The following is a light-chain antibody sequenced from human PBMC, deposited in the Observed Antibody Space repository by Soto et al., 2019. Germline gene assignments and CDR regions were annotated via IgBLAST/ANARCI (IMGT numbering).Light chain of an antibody. CDR1: SSNIGAGYD. CDR2: GNS. Sequence: SVLTQPPSVSGAPGQRVTISCTGSSSNIGAGYDVHWYQQLPGTAPKLLIYGNSNRPSGVPDRFSGSKSGTSASLVITGLRAEDEADYYCQSFDSSLSGPFYVFGTGTKLTVL. CDR3: QSFDSSLSGPFYV. J-gene: IGLJ1*01. V-gene: IGLV1-40*01.